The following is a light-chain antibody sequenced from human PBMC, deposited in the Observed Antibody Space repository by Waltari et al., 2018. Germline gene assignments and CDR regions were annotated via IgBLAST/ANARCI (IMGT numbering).Light chain of an antibody. J-gene: IGKJ5*01. V-gene: IGKV1D-12*01. CDR2: AAS. CDR1: QGINDW. CDR3: QQADSIPIT. Sequence: DIQMTQSPSSVSASVGDRVTITCRASQGINDWLAWYQQKRGKAPKLLISAASTLQGGVPARFGGSGAGTDFTLTISSLQPEEFAPYFCQQADSIPITFGQGTRLEIK.